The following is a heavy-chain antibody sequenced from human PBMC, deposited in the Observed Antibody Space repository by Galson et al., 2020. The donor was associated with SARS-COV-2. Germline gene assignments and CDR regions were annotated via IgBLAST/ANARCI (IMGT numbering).Heavy chain of an antibody. V-gene: IGHV3-23*01. CDR2: ISGSGDNI. J-gene: IGHJ4*02. CDR3: AKTTIFGIVIHPAFYCDS. CDR1: GFTFNIYA. Sequence: GGSLRLSCAASGFTFNIYAMTWVRQAPGKGLEWVSVISGSGDNIYYADSVKGRFTISRDNSQNTVYLQMSGLTVEDTATYYCAKTTIFGIVIHPAFYCDSWVLGTLVAVSS. D-gene: IGHD3-3*01.